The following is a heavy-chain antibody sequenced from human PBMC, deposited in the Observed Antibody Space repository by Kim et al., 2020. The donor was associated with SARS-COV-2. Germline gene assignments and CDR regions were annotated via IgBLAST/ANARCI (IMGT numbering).Heavy chain of an antibody. CDR2: ISSSGSNI. J-gene: IGHJ3*02. V-gene: IGHV3-21*01. CDR3: ARERAGRDVFYI. Sequence: GGSLRLSCAASGFTFSSYGMNWVRQAPGKGLEWVSSISSSGSNIYYADSVKGRFTISRDNAKNSLYLQMNSLRAEDTAVYYCARERAGRDVFYIWGQGTMVTVSS. CDR1: GFTFSSYG. D-gene: IGHD1-26*01.